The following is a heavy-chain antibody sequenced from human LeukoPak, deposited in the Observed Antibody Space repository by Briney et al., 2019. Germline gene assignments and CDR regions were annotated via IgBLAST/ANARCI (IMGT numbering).Heavy chain of an antibody. D-gene: IGHD1-26*01. CDR2: IYDRGST. CDR3: ARGGSYLGYWFDP. Sequence: PSQTLSLTCTVSGVSISSGDYCWSWIRQPQGKGLEWFGNIYDRGSTYYNPSLKSRVTISVNTSKNQFSLKLSSVTAADTAVYYCARGGSYLGYWFDPWGQGTLVTVSS. CDR1: GVSISSGDYC. J-gene: IGHJ5*02. V-gene: IGHV4-30-4*08.